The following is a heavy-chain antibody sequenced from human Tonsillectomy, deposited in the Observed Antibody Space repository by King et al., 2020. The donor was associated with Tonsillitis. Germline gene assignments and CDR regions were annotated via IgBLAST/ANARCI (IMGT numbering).Heavy chain of an antibody. J-gene: IGHJ1*01. Sequence: QLVQSGAEVKKPGSSVKVSCKASGGTFSSYAISWVRQAPGQGLEWMGRIIPILGIANYAQKFQGRVTITADKSTSTAYMELSSLRSEDTAVYYCARAAHYYDSSGYYEEYFQHWGQGTLVTVSS. D-gene: IGHD3-22*01. V-gene: IGHV1-69*04. CDR2: IIPILGIA. CDR3: ARAAHYYDSSGYYEEYFQH. CDR1: GGTFSSYA.